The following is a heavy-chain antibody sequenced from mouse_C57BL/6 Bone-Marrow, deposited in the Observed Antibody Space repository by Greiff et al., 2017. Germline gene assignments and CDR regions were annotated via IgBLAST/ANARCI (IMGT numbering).Heavy chain of an antibody. CDR3: AREWYYGNYAMDY. CDR2: IYPRSGNT. CDR1: GYTFTSYG. J-gene: IGHJ4*01. Sequence: VQLQPSGAELARPGASVKLSCKASGYTFTSYGISWVKQRTGQGLEWIGEIYPRSGNTYYNEKFKGKATLTADKSSSTAYMELRSLTSEDSAVYFCAREWYYGNYAMDYWGQGTSVTVSS. V-gene: IGHV1-81*01. D-gene: IGHD1-1*01.